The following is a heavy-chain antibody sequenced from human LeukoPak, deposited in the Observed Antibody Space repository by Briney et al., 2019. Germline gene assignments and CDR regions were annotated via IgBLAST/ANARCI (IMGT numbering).Heavy chain of an antibody. CDR1: GFTFSSYG. Sequence: GGSLRLSCAASGFTFSSYGMHWVRQAPGKGLEWVAFIQFDGTNKYYADSVKGRFTIFRDNSENTLYLQMDSLRAEDTAMYYCAKSPEDVWGRGTSVTVSS. V-gene: IGHV3-30*02. J-gene: IGHJ6*04. CDR2: IQFDGTNK. CDR3: AKSPEDV.